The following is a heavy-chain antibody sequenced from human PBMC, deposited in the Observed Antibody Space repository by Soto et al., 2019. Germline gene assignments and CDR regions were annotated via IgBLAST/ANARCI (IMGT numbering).Heavy chain of an antibody. V-gene: IGHV1-24*01. CDR1: GYTLTELS. CDR2: FDPEDGET. CDR3: ATAGYCTNGVCYGRYYGMDV. D-gene: IGHD2-8*01. Sequence: ASVKVSCKVSGYTLTELSMHWVRQAPGKGLEWMGGFDPEDGETIYAQKFQGRVTMTEDTSTDTAYMELSSLRSEDTAVYYCATAGYCTNGVCYGRYYGMDVWGQGTTVTVSS. J-gene: IGHJ6*02.